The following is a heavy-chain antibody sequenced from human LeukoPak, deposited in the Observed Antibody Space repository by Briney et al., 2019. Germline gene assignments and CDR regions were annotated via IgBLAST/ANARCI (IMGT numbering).Heavy chain of an antibody. V-gene: IGHV1-69*04. CDR1: GGTFSSYA. D-gene: IGHD3-3*01. CDR3: ARYDFWSGPHYYYYGMDV. CDR2: IIPILGIA. J-gene: IGHJ6*02. Sequence: GASVKVSCKASGGTFSSYAIRWVRPAPGQGLAWMGRIIPILGIANYAQKFQGRVTITADKSTSTAYMELSSLRSEDTAVYYCARYDFWSGPHYYYYGMDVWGQGTTVTVSS.